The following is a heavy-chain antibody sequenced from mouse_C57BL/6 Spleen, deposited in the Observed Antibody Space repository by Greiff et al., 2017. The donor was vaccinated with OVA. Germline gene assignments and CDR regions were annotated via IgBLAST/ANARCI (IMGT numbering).Heavy chain of an antibody. J-gene: IGHJ3*01. CDR3: AAYYSNYWFAY. CDR1: GYTFTSYW. D-gene: IGHD2-5*01. Sequence: VQLQQPGAELVRPGSSVKLSCKASGYTFTSYWMHWVKQRPVQGLEWIGNIDPSDSETHYNQKFKDKATLTVDKSSSTAYMQRRSLTSEASAVYYCAAYYSNYWFAYWGQGTLVTVSA. V-gene: IGHV1-52*01. CDR2: IDPSDSET.